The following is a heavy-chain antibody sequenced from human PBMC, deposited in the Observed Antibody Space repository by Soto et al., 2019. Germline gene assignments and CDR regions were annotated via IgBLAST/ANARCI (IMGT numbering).Heavy chain of an antibody. CDR2: IWYDGSNK. CDR3: ERDLANYDILTGPSLPRYYYYYGIDV. D-gene: IGHD3-9*01. CDR1: GFTFSSYG. J-gene: IGHJ6*02. Sequence: QVQLVESGGGVVQPGRSLRLSCAASGFTFSSYGMHWVRQAPGKGLEWVAVIWYDGSNKYYADSVKGRFTISRDNSKNTLYLQMNSLRAEDTAVYYCERDLANYDILTGPSLPRYYYYYGIDVWGQGTTVTVSS. V-gene: IGHV3-33*01.